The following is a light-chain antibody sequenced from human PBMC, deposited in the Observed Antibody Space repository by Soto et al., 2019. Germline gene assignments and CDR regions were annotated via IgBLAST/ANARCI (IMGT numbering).Light chain of an antibody. V-gene: IGKV1-5*03. J-gene: IGKJ1*01. CDR1: QSISTW. CDR2: KAS. CDR3: QQYNPSSRT. Sequence: DIQTTQSPSTLSGFVGDRVTITCRASQSISTWLAWYQQKPGKVPKLLIFKASSLQSGVPSRFSGSGSGTDFTLTISSLQPDDFATYYCQQYNPSSRTFGQGTKVDIK.